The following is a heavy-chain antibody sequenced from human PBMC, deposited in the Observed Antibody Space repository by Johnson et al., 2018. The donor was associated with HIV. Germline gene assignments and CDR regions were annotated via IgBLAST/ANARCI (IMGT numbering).Heavy chain of an antibody. V-gene: IGHV3-20*04. CDR3: TRLPSGYSRDAFDI. D-gene: IGHD5-18*01. Sequence: VQLVESGGGVVRPGGSLRLSCAASGFTFDDYGMNWVRQAPGKGLEWVSSINWNGGSTAYADSVKGRFTISRDNAKNSLYLQMNSLRAEDTAVYYCTRLPSGYSRDAFDIWGQGTMVTVSS. CDR1: GFTFDDYG. CDR2: INWNGGST. J-gene: IGHJ3*02.